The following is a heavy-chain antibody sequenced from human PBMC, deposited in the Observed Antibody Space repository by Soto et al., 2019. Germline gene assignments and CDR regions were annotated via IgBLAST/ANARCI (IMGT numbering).Heavy chain of an antibody. D-gene: IGHD6-19*01. V-gene: IGHV1-69*13. CDR1: GCIPSNYA. J-gene: IGHJ6*02. CDR2: FIPDFGIV. CDR3: ASGYITVVGSRAYYSMDV. Sequence: ASVKVSCKAYGCIPSNYAIHWVRQAPGQGLEWVGGFIPDFGIVKYAQKFQGRVTLTADESINTAYMDLDSLTSDDTAVYYCASGYITVVGSRAYYSMDVWGQGTTVTVSS.